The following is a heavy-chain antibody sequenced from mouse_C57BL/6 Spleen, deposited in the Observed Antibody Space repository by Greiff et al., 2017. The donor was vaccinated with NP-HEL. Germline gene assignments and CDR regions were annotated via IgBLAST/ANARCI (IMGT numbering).Heavy chain of an antibody. CDR2: ISSGGSYT. CDR3: ATLMRGAMDY. Sequence: EVQRVESGGDLVKPGGSLKLSCAASGFTFSSYGMSWVRQTPDKRLEWVATISSGGSYTYYPDSVKGRFTISRDNAKNTLYLQMSSLKSEDTAMYYCATLMRGAMDYWGQGTSVTVSS. CDR1: GFTFSSYG. V-gene: IGHV5-6*01. J-gene: IGHJ4*01.